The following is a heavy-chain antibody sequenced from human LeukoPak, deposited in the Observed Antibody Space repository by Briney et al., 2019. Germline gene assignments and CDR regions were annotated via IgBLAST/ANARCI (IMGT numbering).Heavy chain of an antibody. Sequence: ASVKVSCKASGYTFTSYGISWVRQAPGQGLKWMGWISAYNGNTNYAQKLKGRVTMTTDTSTSTAYMELRSLRSDDTDVYYCARGWGRYCSSTSCYSFDAWGQGSLVTVSS. V-gene: IGHV1-18*01. J-gene: IGHJ5*02. CDR1: GYTFTSYG. CDR3: ARGWGRYCSSTSCYSFDA. D-gene: IGHD2-2*01. CDR2: ISAYNGNT.